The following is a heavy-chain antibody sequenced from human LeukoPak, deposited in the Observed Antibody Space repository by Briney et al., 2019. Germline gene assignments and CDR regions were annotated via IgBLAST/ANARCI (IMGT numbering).Heavy chain of an antibody. Sequence: GGSLRLSCAASGFTFSSYAMSWVRQAPGKGLEWVSAISGSGGSTYFADSVKGRFTLSRDNSKNTMFLQMNSLRAEDTAIYCCAKDREVIVPAAGDYWDQGTLVTVSS. CDR1: GFTFSSYA. D-gene: IGHD2-2*01. CDR3: AKDREVIVPAAGDY. V-gene: IGHV3-23*01. J-gene: IGHJ4*02. CDR2: ISGSGGST.